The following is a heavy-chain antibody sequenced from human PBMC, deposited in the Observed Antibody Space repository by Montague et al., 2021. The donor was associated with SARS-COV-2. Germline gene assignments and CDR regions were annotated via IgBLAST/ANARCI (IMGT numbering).Heavy chain of an antibody. CDR2: IKHSGTT. CDR3: ASGDDNGSGYLDI. Sequence: SETLSLTCAVFDGSFSNFYWSWIRQPPGKGLEWIGEIKHSGTTYXXPSLKSRVTISVDTSRNQFSLKLNSVTAADAAVYYCASGDDNGSGYLDIWGKGTTVTVSS. V-gene: IGHV4-34*01. CDR1: DGSFSNFY. D-gene: IGHD1-26*01. J-gene: IGHJ6*03.